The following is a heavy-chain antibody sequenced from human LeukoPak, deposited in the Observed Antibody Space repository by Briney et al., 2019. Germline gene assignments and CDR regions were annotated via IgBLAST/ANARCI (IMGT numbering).Heavy chain of an antibody. CDR3: AKDRGNVLRFLVWSLPAAFDI. J-gene: IGHJ3*02. V-gene: IGHV3-23*01. D-gene: IGHD3-3*01. CDR1: GFTFSSYA. CDR2: ISGSGGST. Sequence: GSLRLSCAASGFTFSSYAMSWVRQAPGKGLEWVSAISGSGGSTYYADSVKGRFTISRDNSKNTLYLQMNSLRAEDTAVYYCAKDRGNVLRFLVWSLPAAFDIWGQGTMVTVSS.